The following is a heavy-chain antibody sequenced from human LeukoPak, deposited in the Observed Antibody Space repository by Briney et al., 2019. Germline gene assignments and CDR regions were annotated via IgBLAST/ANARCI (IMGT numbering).Heavy chain of an antibody. J-gene: IGHJ3*02. CDR2: IYYSGST. CDR3: ASNAERDAFDI. D-gene: IGHD1-26*01. Sequence: NPSETLSLTCTVSGGSISSYYWSWIRQPPGKGLEWIGYIYYSGSTNYNPSLKSRVTISVDTSKNQFSLKLSSVTAADTAVYYCASNAERDAFDIWGQGTMVTVSS. V-gene: IGHV4-59*01. CDR1: GGSISSYY.